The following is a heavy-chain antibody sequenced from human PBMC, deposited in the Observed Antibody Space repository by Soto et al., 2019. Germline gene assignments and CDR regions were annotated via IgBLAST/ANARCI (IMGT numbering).Heavy chain of an antibody. CDR2: ISWNSGSI. CDR3: AKDMGYDSSGIPYGMDV. J-gene: IGHJ6*02. D-gene: IGHD3-22*01. Sequence: PVGSLRLSCAASGFTFDDYAMHWVRQAPGKGLEWVSGISWNSGSIGYADSVKGRFTISRDNAKNSLYLQMNSLRAEDTALYYCAKDMGYDSSGIPYGMDVWGQGTTVTVSS. V-gene: IGHV3-9*01. CDR1: GFTFDDYA.